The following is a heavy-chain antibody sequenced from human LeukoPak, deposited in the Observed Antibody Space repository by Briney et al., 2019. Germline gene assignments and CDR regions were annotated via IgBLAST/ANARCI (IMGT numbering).Heavy chain of an antibody. Sequence: GGSLRLSCAASGFTFSSYAMSWVRQAPGKGLEWVSAISGSGGSTYYADSVKGRFTISRDNSKNTLYLQMNSLRAEDTAVYYCAKGTPMTTVTTGWDDAFDIWGQGTMVTVSS. J-gene: IGHJ3*02. CDR3: AKGTPMTTVTTGWDDAFDI. CDR2: ISGSGGST. V-gene: IGHV3-23*01. D-gene: IGHD4-11*01. CDR1: GFTFSSYA.